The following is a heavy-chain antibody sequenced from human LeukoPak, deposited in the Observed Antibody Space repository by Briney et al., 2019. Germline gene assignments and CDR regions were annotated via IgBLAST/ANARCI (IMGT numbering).Heavy chain of an antibody. V-gene: IGHV1-8*01. CDR1: GYTFTSYD. CDR3: ARGPPNWGYDY. Sequence: ASVKVSCKASGYTFTSYDFNWVRQATGQRPEWMGWMSPNSGDTGYAQKSQDGVTMTRNTSISTAYMELSSLRSDDTAVYYCARGPPNWGYDYWGPGTLVTVSS. D-gene: IGHD7-27*01. CDR2: MSPNSGDT. J-gene: IGHJ4*02.